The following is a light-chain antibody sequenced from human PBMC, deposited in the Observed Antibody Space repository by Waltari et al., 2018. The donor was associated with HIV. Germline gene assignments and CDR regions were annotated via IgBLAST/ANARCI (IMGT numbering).Light chain of an antibody. J-gene: IGLJ2*01. Sequence: QSVLTQPPSASGTPGQRVTISCSGSTSNIGSNSVYWYKHLPGTAPKLLIYRNNQRPSGVPDRFSGSKSGTSASLAISGLRSEDEADYYCATWDDSRVVFGGGTKLTVL. CDR1: TSNIGSNS. CDR3: ATWDDSRVV. CDR2: RNN. V-gene: IGLV1-47*01.